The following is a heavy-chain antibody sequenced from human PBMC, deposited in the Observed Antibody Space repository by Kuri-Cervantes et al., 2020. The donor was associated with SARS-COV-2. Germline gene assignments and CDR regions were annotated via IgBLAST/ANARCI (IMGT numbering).Heavy chain of an antibody. D-gene: IGHD1-1*01. CDR1: GGSFSGYY. CDR2: IYYSGST. V-gene: IGHV4-34*01. CDR3: ARGVYWNDPRDASGFDY. J-gene: IGHJ4*02. Sequence: SQTLSLTCAVYGGSFSGYYWSWIRQPPGKGLEWIGYIYYSGSTYYNPSLKSRVTISVDSSKNQFSLKLSSVTAAGTAVYYCARGVYWNDPRDASGFDYWGQGTLVTVSS.